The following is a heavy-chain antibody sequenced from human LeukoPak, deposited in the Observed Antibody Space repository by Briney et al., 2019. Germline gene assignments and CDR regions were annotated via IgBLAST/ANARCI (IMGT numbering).Heavy chain of an antibody. Sequence: GSLRLSCTASGFTFGDYAMSWVRQAPGKGLEWVGFIRSKAYGGTTEYAASVKGRFTISRDDSKSIAYLQMNSLKTEDTAVYYCTRGGLYDSIDYWGQGTLVTVSS. J-gene: IGHJ4*02. D-gene: IGHD2-2*02. CDR3: TRGGLYDSIDY. V-gene: IGHV3-49*04. CDR2: IRSKAYGGTT. CDR1: GFTFGDYA.